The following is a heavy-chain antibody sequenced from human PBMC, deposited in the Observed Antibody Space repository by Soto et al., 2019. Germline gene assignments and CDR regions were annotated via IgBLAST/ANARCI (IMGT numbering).Heavy chain of an antibody. D-gene: IGHD6-19*01. J-gene: IGHJ5*02. V-gene: IGHV1-3*01. Sequence: ASVKVSCKASGYTFTSYAMHWVRQAPGQRLEWMGWINAGNGNTKYSQKFQGRVTITRDTSASTAYMELSSLRSEDTAVYYCARSAGSSGWINVWFDPWVQGTLVTVSS. CDR1: GYTFTSYA. CDR2: INAGNGNT. CDR3: ARSAGSSGWINVWFDP.